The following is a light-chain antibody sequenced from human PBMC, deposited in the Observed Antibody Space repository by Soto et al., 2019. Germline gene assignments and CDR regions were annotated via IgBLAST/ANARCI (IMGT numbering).Light chain of an antibody. CDR2: GTS. V-gene: IGKV3-20*01. J-gene: IGKJ1*01. CDR3: QQYGYSPQA. Sequence: VLPQSPGTLSFSQGERDTRSCRASQNISSRSSAWYQQKPGQAPRLLIHGTSTRATGIPDRFSGSASGTDFTLTISRLEPEDFAVYYCQQYGYSPQAFGQRTKVDIK. CDR1: QNISSRS.